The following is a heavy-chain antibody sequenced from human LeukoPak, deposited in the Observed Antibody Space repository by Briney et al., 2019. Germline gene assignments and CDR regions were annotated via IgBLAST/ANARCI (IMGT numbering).Heavy chain of an antibody. Sequence: PGGSLRLSCAASGFTFSDYYMSWMRQAPGKGLECISYISTTGTTTYYADSVKGRFTISRDNARNSLYLQVNSLRADDTAIYYCARAPGSYRFDFWGQGTPVTVSS. V-gene: IGHV3-11*04. CDR1: GFTFSDYY. D-gene: IGHD3-10*01. J-gene: IGHJ4*02. CDR3: ARAPGSYRFDF. CDR2: ISTTGTTT.